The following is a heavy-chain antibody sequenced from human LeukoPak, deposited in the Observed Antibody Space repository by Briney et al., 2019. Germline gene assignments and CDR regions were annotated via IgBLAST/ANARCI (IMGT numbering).Heavy chain of an antibody. CDR2: ISHDGSNI. D-gene: IGHD2-21*01. V-gene: IGHV3-30*18. CDR3: AKDPYRVVVATGNYLDP. J-gene: IGHJ5*02. CDR1: GFTFYNYG. Sequence: HPGGSLRLSCAASGFTFYNYGMHWVRQAPGKGLEWVAVISHDGSNIHYGDSVKGRFTISRDNSKSTLYLQMNSLRVEDTAVYYCAKDPYRVVVATGNYLDPWGQGTLVTVSA.